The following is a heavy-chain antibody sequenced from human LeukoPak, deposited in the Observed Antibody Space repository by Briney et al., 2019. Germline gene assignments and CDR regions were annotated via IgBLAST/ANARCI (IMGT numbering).Heavy chain of an antibody. CDR2: ISGSGGST. CDR1: GFTFSSYA. V-gene: IGHV3-23*01. CDR3: AKDLGAVGGAFDI. J-gene: IGHJ3*02. D-gene: IGHD6-19*01. Sequence: PGGSLRLSCAASGFTFSSYAMSWVRQAPGKGLEWVSAISGSGGSTYYADSVKGRFTIFRDNSKNTLYLQMNSLRAEDTAVYYCAKDLGAVGGAFDIWGQGTMVTVSS.